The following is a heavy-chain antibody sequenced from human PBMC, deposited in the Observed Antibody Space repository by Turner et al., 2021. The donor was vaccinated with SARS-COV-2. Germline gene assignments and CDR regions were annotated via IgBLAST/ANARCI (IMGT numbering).Heavy chain of an antibody. CDR3: ARLLNPGSYYYYYYGMDV. J-gene: IGHJ6*02. V-gene: IGHV4-39*01. Sequence: QLQLQESGPGLVKPSETLSLTCTASGGSISSSNYYWGGIRQPPGKGLEWIGSIYYSGSTYYNPSLKSRVTISVDTSKNQFSLKLSSVTAADTAVYYCARLLNPGSYYYYYYGMDVWGQGTTVTVSS. CDR1: GGSISSSNYY. D-gene: IGHD3-10*01. CDR2: IYYSGST.